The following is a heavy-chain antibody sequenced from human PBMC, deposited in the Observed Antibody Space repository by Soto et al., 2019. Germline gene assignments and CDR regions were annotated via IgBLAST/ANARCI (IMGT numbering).Heavy chain of an antibody. D-gene: IGHD6-13*01. CDR2: INPSGGST. CDR1: GYTFTSYY. J-gene: IGHJ5*02. Sequence: ASVKVSCKASGYTFTSYYMHWVRQAPGQGLEWMGIINPSGGSTSYAQKSQGRVTMTRDTSTSTVYMELSSLRSEDTAVYYCARSELGIAAAPPFDPWGQGTLVTVSS. CDR3: ARSELGIAAAPPFDP. V-gene: IGHV1-46*01.